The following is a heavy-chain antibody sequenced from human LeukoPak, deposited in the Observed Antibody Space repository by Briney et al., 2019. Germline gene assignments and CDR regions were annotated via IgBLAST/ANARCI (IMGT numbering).Heavy chain of an antibody. CDR1: GGSISSGSYY. CDR3: ARGEGLRLSPRLWSFPFDY. D-gene: IGHD5-12*01. V-gene: IGHV4-61*02. J-gene: IGHJ4*02. Sequence: PSETLSLTCTVSGGSISSGSYYWSWIRQPAGKGLEWIGRIYTSGSTNYNPSLKSRVTISVDASKNQFSLKLSSVTAADTAVYYCARGEGLRLSPRLWSFPFDYWGQGTQVTVSS. CDR2: IYTSGST.